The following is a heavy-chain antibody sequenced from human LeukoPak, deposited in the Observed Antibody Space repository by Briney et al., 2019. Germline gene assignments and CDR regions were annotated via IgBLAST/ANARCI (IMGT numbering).Heavy chain of an antibody. Sequence: PSETLSLTCTVSGGSISSYYWSWIRQPPGKELEGMGYVYYSESTHYNPPLTSRVTISVDTSHIQFCLKLSSVTAADTAVYYCARLWYYDSRGQNDQAWFDPWGQGTLVTVSS. CDR2: VYYSEST. V-gene: IGHV4-59*01. J-gene: IGHJ5*02. CDR3: ARLWYYDSRGQNDQAWFDP. CDR1: GGSISSYY. D-gene: IGHD3-22*01.